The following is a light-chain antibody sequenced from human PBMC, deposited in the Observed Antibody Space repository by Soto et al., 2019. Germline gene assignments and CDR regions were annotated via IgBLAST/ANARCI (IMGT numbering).Light chain of an antibody. V-gene: IGLV2-23*03. CDR1: SSDVGSYNL. J-gene: IGLJ2*01. Sequence: QSALTQPASVSGSPGQSITISCTGSSSDVGSYNLVSWYQHHPGKAPKVIIYEGSKRPSGVSNRFSGSKSGNTAALTISGLQAEDEANYYCCSYAGYSTFVIFGGGTQLTGL. CDR3: CSYAGYSTFVI. CDR2: EGS.